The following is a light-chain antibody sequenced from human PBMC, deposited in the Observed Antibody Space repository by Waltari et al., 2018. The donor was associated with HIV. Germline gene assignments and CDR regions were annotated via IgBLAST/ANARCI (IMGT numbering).Light chain of an antibody. CDR3: AAWDDSLGGRGL. V-gene: IGLV1-47*01. CDR1: SSNIGSNY. Sequence: QSVLTQPPSATGTPGQRVTIPSSARSSNIGSNYVPWSQQLPGTTPKLLSYRNNPRPSGVPGRFSASKSGTSASLAIRGLRSEDEGDYYCAAWDDSLGGRGLFGGGTRLTVL. CDR2: RNN. J-gene: IGLJ3*02.